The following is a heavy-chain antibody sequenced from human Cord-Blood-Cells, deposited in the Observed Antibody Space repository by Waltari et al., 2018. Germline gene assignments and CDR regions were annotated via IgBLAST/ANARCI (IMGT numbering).Heavy chain of an antibody. CDR3: ARDGSSSGNYGMDV. CDR2: IYHSGST. J-gene: IGHJ6*02. D-gene: IGHD6-6*01. Sequence: QVQLQESGPGLVKTSETLSLTCAVSGYSISSGYYLGWIRKPPGKGLEWIGSIYHSGSTYYNPSLKSRVTISVDTSKNQFSLKLSSVTAADTAVYYCARDGSSSGNYGMDVWGQGTTVTVSS. V-gene: IGHV4-38-2*02. CDR1: GYSISSGYY.